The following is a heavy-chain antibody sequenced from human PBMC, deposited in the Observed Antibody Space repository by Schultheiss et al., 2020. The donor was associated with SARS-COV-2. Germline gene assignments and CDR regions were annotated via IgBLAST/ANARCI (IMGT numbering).Heavy chain of an antibody. D-gene: IGHD3-22*01. J-gene: IGHJ6*02. CDR1: GYSFANYW. V-gene: IGHV5-51*01. Sequence: GESLKISCKGSGYSFANYWIGWVRQMPGNGLEWMGIIFPGDSDAKYRPSFQGQVTISADKSISTAYLQWSSLKASDTAIYYCARQPNYYERNHALDVWGQGTTVTVSS. CDR3: ARQPNYYERNHALDV. CDR2: IFPGDSDA.